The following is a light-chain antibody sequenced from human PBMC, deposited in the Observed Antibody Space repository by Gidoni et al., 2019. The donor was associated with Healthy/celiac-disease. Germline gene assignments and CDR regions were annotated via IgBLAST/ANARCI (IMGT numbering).Light chain of an antibody. J-gene: IGLJ1*01. CDR3: SSYTSSSTNV. CDR1: SSDVGCYNY. CDR2: EVS. V-gene: IGLV2-14*01. Sequence: QSALTQPASVSGSPGQSITISFTGTSSDVGCYNYVPWYQTHPGKAPKLMIYEVSNRPSGVSIRFSGSKSGNTASLTISVLQAEDEADYYCSSYTSSSTNVFGTGTKVTVL.